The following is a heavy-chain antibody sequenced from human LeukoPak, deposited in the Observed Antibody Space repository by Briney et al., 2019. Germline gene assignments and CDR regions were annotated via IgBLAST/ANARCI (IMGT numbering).Heavy chain of an antibody. CDR3: ARDLKTCSGGSCPNWFDP. CDR2: ISAYNGNT. Sequence: ASVKVSCKASGYTFTSYGIRWVREAPGQGLEWMAWISAYNGNTNYAQKLQGRVTMTTDTSTSTAYMELRSLRSDDTAMYYCARDLKTCSGGSCPNWFDPWGQGTLVTVSS. V-gene: IGHV1-18*01. CDR1: GYTFTSYG. J-gene: IGHJ5*02. D-gene: IGHD2-15*01.